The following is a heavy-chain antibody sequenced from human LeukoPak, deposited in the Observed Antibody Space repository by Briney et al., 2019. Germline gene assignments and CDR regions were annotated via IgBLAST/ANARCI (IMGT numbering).Heavy chain of an antibody. CDR1: GGSFSGYY. CDR2: INHSRGT. CDR3: ARAGRSGGMY. V-gene: IGHV4-34*01. Sequence: PSETLSLTCAVYGGSFSGYYWSWVRQPPGKGPEWIGEINHSRGTNYNPSLKSRVTISVDTSKNQFSLNLSSVTAADTAVYYCARAGRSGGMYWGQGTLVTVSS. J-gene: IGHJ4*02. D-gene: IGHD2-15*01.